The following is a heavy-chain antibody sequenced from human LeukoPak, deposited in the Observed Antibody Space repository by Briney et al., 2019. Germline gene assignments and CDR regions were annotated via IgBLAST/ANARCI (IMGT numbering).Heavy chain of an antibody. D-gene: IGHD2-2*01. V-gene: IGHV3-30*04. CDR1: GFTFSSYA. CDR2: ISYDGSNK. CDR3: ARDRALVVPAGSSAALGY. J-gene: IGHJ4*02. Sequence: PGRSLRLSCAASGFTFSSYAMHWVRQAPGKGLEWEAVISYDGSNKYYADSVKGRFTISRDNSKNTLYLQMNSLRAEDTAVYYCARDRALVVPAGSSAALGYWGQGTLVTVSS.